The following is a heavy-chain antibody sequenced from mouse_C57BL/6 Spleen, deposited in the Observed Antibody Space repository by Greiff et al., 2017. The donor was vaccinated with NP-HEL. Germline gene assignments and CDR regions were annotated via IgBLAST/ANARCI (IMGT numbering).Heavy chain of an antibody. CDR3: AKGLRDFDY. CDR1: GYTFTSYG. Sequence: VQLVESGAELARPGASVKLSCKASGYTFTSYGISWVKQRTGQGLEWIGEIYPRSGNTYYNEKFKGKATLTADKPSSTAYMQLSSLTSEDSAVYYCAKGLRDFDYWGQGTTLTVSS. V-gene: IGHV1-81*01. J-gene: IGHJ2*01. CDR2: IYPRSGNT. D-gene: IGHD2-4*01.